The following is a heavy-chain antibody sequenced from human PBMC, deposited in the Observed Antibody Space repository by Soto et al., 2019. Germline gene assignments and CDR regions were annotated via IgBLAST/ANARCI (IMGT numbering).Heavy chain of an antibody. V-gene: IGHV1-69*01. CDR1: GGTFSSYA. Sequence: QVQLVQSGAEVKKPGSSVKVSCKASGGTFSSYAISWVRQAPGQGLEWMGGIIPIFGTANYAQKFQGRVTITADESTSTADMELSSLISEDTAVYYGASLRNYYYGMDVWGQGTTVTVSS. CDR2: IIPIFGTA. CDR3: ASLRNYYYGMDV. J-gene: IGHJ6*02.